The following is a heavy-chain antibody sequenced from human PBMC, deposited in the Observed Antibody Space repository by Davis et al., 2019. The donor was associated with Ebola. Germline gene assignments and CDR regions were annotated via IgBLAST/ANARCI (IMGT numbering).Heavy chain of an antibody. Sequence: GESLKISCESSGFGFRSHWIGWVRQRPGKGLDWMGMVIPGDSDPVYSPSFQGQVTISVDTSTRTVHLQWSSLKASDSAMYYCARQESLYGSSDHWGQGTLVSVSS. D-gene: IGHD2/OR15-2a*01. CDR2: VIPGDSDP. CDR3: ARQESLYGSSDH. CDR1: GFGFRSHW. J-gene: IGHJ4*02. V-gene: IGHV5-51*01.